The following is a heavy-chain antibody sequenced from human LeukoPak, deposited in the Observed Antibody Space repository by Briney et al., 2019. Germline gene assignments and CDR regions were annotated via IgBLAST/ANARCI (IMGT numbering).Heavy chain of an antibody. Sequence: PGGSLRLSCAASGFTFDDYAMHWVRQAPGKGLEWVSGISWNSGSIGYADSVKGRFTISRDNAKNSLYLQMNSLRAEDTALYYCAKECRGYWGLSFVYDSSSYYCYWGQGTLVTVSS. J-gene: IGHJ4*02. CDR3: AKECRGYWGLSFVYDSSSYYCY. V-gene: IGHV3-9*01. CDR1: GFTFDDYA. D-gene: IGHD3-22*01. CDR2: ISWNSGSI.